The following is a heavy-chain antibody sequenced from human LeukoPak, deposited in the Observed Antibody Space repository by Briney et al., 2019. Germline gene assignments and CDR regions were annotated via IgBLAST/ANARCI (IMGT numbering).Heavy chain of an antibody. J-gene: IGHJ5*02. Sequence: PSETLSLTCTVSGGSISSSNYCWGWIRQPPGKGLEWIGSIYYSGNTYYNPSLKSRVTISVDTSKNQFSLKLSSVTAADTAVYYCARQGIYCSGGSCYWFDPWGQGTLVTVSS. V-gene: IGHV4-39*01. CDR1: GGSISSSNYC. CDR3: ARQGIYCSGGSCYWFDP. D-gene: IGHD2-15*01. CDR2: IYYSGNT.